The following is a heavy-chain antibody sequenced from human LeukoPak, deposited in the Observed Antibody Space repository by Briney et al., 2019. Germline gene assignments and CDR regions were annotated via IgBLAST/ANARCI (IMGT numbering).Heavy chain of an antibody. CDR3: AKSRWGYCSSTPYY. D-gene: IGHD2-2*01. V-gene: IGHV3-23*01. J-gene: IGHJ4*02. CDR1: GFTFSSNA. CDR2: ISGSGGST. Sequence: RGSLRLSCAASGFTFSSNAMSWVRQAPGKGLEWVSAISGSGGSTYYADSVKGRFTISRDNSKNTLYLQMNSLRAEDTAVYYCAKSRWGYCSSTPYYWGQGTLVTVSS.